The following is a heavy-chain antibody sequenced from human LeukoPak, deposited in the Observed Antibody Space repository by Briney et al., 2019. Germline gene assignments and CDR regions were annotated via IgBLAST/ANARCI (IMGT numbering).Heavy chain of an antibody. J-gene: IGHJ4*02. CDR1: GYTFTSYA. D-gene: IGHD1-26*01. CDR2: INAGNGNT. CDR3: ARADEWELLPDY. V-gene: IGHV1-3*01. Sequence: ASVTVSCKASGYTFTSYAMHWVRQAPGQRLEWMGWINAGNGNTKYSQKFQGRVTITRDTSACTAYMELSSLRSEDTAVYYCARADEWELLPDYWGQGTLVTVSS.